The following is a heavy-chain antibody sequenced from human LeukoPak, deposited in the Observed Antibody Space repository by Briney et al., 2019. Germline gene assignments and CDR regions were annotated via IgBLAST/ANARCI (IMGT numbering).Heavy chain of an antibody. CDR2: INHSGST. Sequence: PGGSLRLSCAASGFTVSSNYMSWIRQPPGKGLEWIGEINHSGSTNYNPSLKSRVTISVDTSKNQFSLKLSSVTAADTAVYYCARVFPGGQGGSSWYDAFDIWGQGTMVTVSS. D-gene: IGHD6-13*01. CDR1: GFTVSSNY. CDR3: ARVFPGGQGGSSWYDAFDI. J-gene: IGHJ3*02. V-gene: IGHV4-34*01.